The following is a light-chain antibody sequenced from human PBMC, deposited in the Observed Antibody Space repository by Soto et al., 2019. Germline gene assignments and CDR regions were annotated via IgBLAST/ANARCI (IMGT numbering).Light chain of an antibody. CDR1: SSNIGGNS. V-gene: IGLV1-51*01. CDR3: GSWDSSLSAYV. Sequence: QSVLAQPPSVSAAPGQKVTISCSGSSSNIGGNSVSWYQQLPGTAPKLLIYDDNKRPSGIPDRFSGSKSGTSATLGITGFQTGDEADYYCGSWDSSLSAYVFGTGTKAPS. CDR2: DDN. J-gene: IGLJ1*01.